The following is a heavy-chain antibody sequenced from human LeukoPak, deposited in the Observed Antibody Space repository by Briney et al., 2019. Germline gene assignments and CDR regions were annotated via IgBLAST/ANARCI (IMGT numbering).Heavy chain of an antibody. D-gene: IGHD5/OR15-5a*01. CDR1: GFTVSTNY. CDR3: ARGSTRYYFDY. CDR2: IYIGGST. J-gene: IGHJ4*02. Sequence: GGSLRLSCAASGFTVSTNYMSWVRQAPGKGLEGVSVIYIGGSTFYADSVEGRFSISRDNSKNTLYLQMNSLRAEDTAVYYCARGSTRYYFDYWGQGTLVTVSS. V-gene: IGHV3-66*01.